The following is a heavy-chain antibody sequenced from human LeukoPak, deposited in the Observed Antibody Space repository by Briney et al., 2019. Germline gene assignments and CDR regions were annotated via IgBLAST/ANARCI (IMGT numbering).Heavy chain of an antibody. D-gene: IGHD3-10*01. CDR1: GFTFRDYW. J-gene: IGHJ4*02. Sequence: GGLLRLSCAASGFTFRDYWLNWVRQAPGKGLEWVANMKEDGSEKYCVDCVKGRFTISRDNAKNSLYLQMNSLRVEDTAVYYCARGPNYGSRSDYFDYWGQGTLVTVSS. CDR3: ARGPNYGSRSDYFDY. CDR2: MKEDGSEK. V-gene: IGHV3-7*03.